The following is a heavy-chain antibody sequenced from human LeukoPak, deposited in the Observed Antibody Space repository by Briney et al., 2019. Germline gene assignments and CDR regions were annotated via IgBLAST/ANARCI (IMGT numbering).Heavy chain of an antibody. J-gene: IGHJ4*02. CDR3: ARGRVTTGSSFDY. D-gene: IGHD4-11*01. Sequence: SETLSLTCTVSGGSISSYYWGWIRQPPGKGLEWIGSIYHSGSTYYNPSLKSRVTISVDTSKNQFSLKLSSVTAADTAVYYCARGRVTTGSSFDYWGQGTLVTVSS. V-gene: IGHV4-38-2*02. CDR2: IYHSGST. CDR1: GGSISSYY.